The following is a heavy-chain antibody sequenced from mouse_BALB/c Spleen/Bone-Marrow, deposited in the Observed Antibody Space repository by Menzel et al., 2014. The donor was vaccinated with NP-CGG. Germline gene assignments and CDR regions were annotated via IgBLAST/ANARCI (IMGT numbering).Heavy chain of an antibody. V-gene: IGHV5-6-3*01. Sequence: EVQGVESGGGLVQPGGSLKLSCAASGFTFSSYGMSWVRQTPDKRLALVATINSNGGSPYYPDSVKGRFTISRDTAKNTLYLQMSSLKSEETAMYYCVRGNYGNYVDYFDFWGQGTTLTVSS. J-gene: IGHJ2*01. CDR1: GFTFSSYG. CDR2: INSNGGSP. D-gene: IGHD2-1*01. CDR3: VRGNYGNYVDYFDF.